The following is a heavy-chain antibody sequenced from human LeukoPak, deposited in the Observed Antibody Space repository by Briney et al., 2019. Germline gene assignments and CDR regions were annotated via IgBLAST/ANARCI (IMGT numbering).Heavy chain of an antibody. CDR1: GFTFSSYW. J-gene: IGHJ6*03. Sequence: GGSLRLSCAASGFTFSSYWMHWVRQAPGKGLVWVSRINSDGSSTSYADSVKGRFTISRDNAKNTLYLQMNSLRAEDTAVYYCAKVPPYYYYYYMDVWGKGTTVTVSS. V-gene: IGHV3-74*01. CDR3: AKVPPYYYYYYMDV. CDR2: INSDGSST.